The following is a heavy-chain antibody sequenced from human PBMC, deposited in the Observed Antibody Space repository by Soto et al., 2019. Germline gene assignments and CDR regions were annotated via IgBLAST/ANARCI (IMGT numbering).Heavy chain of an antibody. J-gene: IGHJ4*02. V-gene: IGHV4-59*08. CDR2: IDYSGST. D-gene: IGHD3-16*01. CDR1: GDSISSYY. CDR3: ATVWMATWGYYFDY. Sequence: SETLSLTCTVSGDSISSYYWSWIRQPPGKGLEWIGYIDYSGSTNYNPSLKSRVTISLDTSQNQFSLNLSSVTAADTAVYYCATVWMATWGYYFDYWGQGALVTVSS.